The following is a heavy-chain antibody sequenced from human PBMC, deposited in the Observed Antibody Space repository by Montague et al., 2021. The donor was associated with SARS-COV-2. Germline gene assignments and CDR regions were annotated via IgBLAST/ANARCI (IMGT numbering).Heavy chain of an antibody. J-gene: IGHJ4*02. Sequence: SETLSLTCTVPGGSISSYYWSWVRQPPGKGLEWIGYIYYSGSTNYNPSLKSRVTISVDTSKNQFSLKLSSVTAADTAAYYCARAPVAHITIFGVVTSFDYWGQGTLVTVSS. CDR1: GGSISSYY. V-gene: IGHV4-59*01. CDR2: IYYSGST. CDR3: ARAPVAHITIFGVVTSFDY. D-gene: IGHD3-3*01.